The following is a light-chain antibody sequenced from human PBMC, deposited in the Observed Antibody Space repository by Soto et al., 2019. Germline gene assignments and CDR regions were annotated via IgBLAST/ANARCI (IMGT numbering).Light chain of an antibody. V-gene: IGLV2-8*01. CDR2: EVT. Sequence: QSALTQPPSASGSPGQSVTISCTGTSSDVGGYNYVSWYQQHPGKAPKLMIYEVTKRPSGVPDRFSGSKSASTASLTVSGLQAEDEADYYRSSYAGTDNFYVFGTGTKLTVL. CDR1: SSDVGGYNY. J-gene: IGLJ1*01. CDR3: SSYAGTDNFYV.